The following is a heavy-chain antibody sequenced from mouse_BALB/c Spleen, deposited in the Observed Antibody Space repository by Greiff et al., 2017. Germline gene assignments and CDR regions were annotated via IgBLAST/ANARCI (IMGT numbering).Heavy chain of an antibody. CDR3: ASPDYYGSSFYYAMDY. D-gene: IGHD1-1*01. CDR1: GFNIKDTY. CDR2: IDPANGNT. V-gene: IGHV14-3*02. J-gene: IGHJ4*01. Sequence: EVQLQQSGAELVKPGASVKLSCTASGFNIKDTYMHWVKQRPEQGLEWIGRIDPANGNTKYDPKFQGKATITADTSSNTAYLQLSSLTSEDTAVYYCASPDYYGSSFYYAMDYWGQGTSVTVSS.